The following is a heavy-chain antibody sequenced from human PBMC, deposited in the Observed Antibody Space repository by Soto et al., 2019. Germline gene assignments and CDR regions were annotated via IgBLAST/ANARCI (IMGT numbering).Heavy chain of an antibody. Sequence: GSLRLSCAASGFTFSSYEMNWVRQAPGKGLEWVSYISSSGSTIYYADSVKGRFTISRDNAKNSLYLQMNSLRAEDTAVYYCARGNRVVAVLYYGMDVWGQGTTVTVSS. CDR3: ARGNRVVAVLYYGMDV. CDR1: GFTFSSYE. D-gene: IGHD3-22*01. CDR2: ISSSGSTI. J-gene: IGHJ6*02. V-gene: IGHV3-48*03.